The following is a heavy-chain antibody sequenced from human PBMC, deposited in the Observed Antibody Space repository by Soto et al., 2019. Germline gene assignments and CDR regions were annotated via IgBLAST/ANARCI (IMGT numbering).Heavy chain of an antibody. D-gene: IGHD3-22*01. CDR1: GYKFTDHR. J-gene: IGHJ2*01. CDR2: SAPNNGNT. CDR3: ATNLGFTWLTYFDL. Sequence: QVQLVQSGAEVRKPGASVKVSCQTSGYKFTDHRIHWVRQAPGQGLEWMGWSAPNNGNTHYVPKFKGRVTMPSDTSTSTAHMELAELTSDDTAVYYCATNLGFTWLTYFDLWGRGTLVTVSS. V-gene: IGHV1-2*02.